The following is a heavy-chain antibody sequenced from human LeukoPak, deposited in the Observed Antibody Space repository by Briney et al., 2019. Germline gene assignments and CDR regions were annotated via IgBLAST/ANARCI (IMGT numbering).Heavy chain of an antibody. CDR2: VWYDGSRK. J-gene: IGHJ4*02. Sequence: GRSLRLSCVASGLTFSNYGMHWVRQAPGKGLEWVAVVWYDGSRKYYAGSVKGRFSISRDNSKNTLYLQMNSLRAEDTAVYYCAGDRSSRVYDFWGQGILVTVSS. CDR1: GLTFSNYG. D-gene: IGHD5/OR15-5a*01. CDR3: AGDRSSRVYDF. V-gene: IGHV3-33*01.